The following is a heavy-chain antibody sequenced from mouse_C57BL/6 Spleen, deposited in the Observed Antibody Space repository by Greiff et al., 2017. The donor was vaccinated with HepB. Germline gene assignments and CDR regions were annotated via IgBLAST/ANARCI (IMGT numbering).Heavy chain of an antibody. Sequence: EVHLVESGPGLVKPSQSLSLTCSVTGYSITSGYYWNWIRQFPGNKLEWMGYISYDGSNNYNPSLKNRISITRDTSKNQFFLKLNSVTTEDTATYYCARGGHFYYFDYWGQGTTLTVSS. J-gene: IGHJ2*01. V-gene: IGHV3-6*01. CDR3: ARGGHFYYFDY. CDR2: ISYDGSN. D-gene: IGHD3-1*01. CDR1: GYSITSGYY.